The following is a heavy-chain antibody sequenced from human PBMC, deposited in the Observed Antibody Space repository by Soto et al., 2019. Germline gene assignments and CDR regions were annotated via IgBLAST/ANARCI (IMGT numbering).Heavy chain of an antibody. CDR3: ASSNGHDYGDYDPRVGYYYYGMDV. Sequence: QLQLQESGPGLVKPSETLSLTCTVSGGSISSSSYYWGWIRQPPWKGLEWIGSIYYSGSTYYNPSLKSRVTISVDTSKNQFSLKLSSVTAADTAVYYCASSNGHDYGDYDPRVGYYYYGMDVWGQGTTVTVSS. J-gene: IGHJ6*02. CDR2: IYYSGST. D-gene: IGHD4-17*01. V-gene: IGHV4-39*01. CDR1: GGSISSSSYY.